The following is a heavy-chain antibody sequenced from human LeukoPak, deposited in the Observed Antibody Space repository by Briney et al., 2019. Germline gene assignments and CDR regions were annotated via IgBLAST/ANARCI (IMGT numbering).Heavy chain of an antibody. V-gene: IGHV3-21*01. J-gene: IGHJ5*02. CDR1: GFTFSSYS. D-gene: IGHD3-10*01. Sequence: GGSLRLSCAASGFTFSSYSMNWVRQAPGKGLEWVSSISSSSSYIYYADSVKGRFTISRDNAKNSLYLQMNSLRAEDTAVYYCARDYGSGSYPYWFDPWPQGTLHTASS. CDR2: ISSSSSYI. CDR3: ARDYGSGSYPYWFDP.